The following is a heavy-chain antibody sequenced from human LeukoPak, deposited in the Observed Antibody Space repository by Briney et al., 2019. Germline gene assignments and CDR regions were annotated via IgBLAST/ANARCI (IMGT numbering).Heavy chain of an antibody. D-gene: IGHD3-10*01. J-gene: IGHJ6*02. CDR1: GDSIRSSSYY. CDR3: ARCPMVRLTPYYYYGMDV. V-gene: IGHV4-39*01. CDR2: IYYSGIT. Sequence: TSETLSLTCTVSGDSIRSSSYYWGWIRQPPGKGLEWIGSIYYSGITYDNPSLKSRVTISVDTSKNQFSLKLSSVTAADTAVYYCARCPMVRLTPYYYYGMDVWGQGTTVTVSS.